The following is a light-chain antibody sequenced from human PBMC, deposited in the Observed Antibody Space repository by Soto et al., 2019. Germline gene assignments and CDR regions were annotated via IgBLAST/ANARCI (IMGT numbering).Light chain of an antibody. V-gene: IGKV3-11*01. CDR2: ETS. CDR3: QQRYNWPPMYT. CDR1: QSVSNY. J-gene: IGKJ2*01. Sequence: EIVLTQSPATLSLSPGERATLSCRASQSVSNYLAWYQQKPGQAPRLLIYETSRRATGIPARFSGSGSGTDFTLSISSVETEDFAFYYCQQRYNWPPMYTFGQGTKLEIK.